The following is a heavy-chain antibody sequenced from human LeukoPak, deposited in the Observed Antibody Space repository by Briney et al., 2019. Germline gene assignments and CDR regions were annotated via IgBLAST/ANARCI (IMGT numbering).Heavy chain of an antibody. Sequence: SETLSLTCTVSGGSVSSSSYYWGWIRQPPGKGLEWIGSIYYSGSTYYNPSLKSRVTISVDTSKNQFSLKLSSVTAADTAVYYCARGLRLPHWFDPWGQGTLVTVSS. CDR2: IYYSGST. D-gene: IGHD5/OR15-5a*01. V-gene: IGHV4-39*01. CDR3: ARGLRLPHWFDP. CDR1: GGSVSSSSYY. J-gene: IGHJ5*02.